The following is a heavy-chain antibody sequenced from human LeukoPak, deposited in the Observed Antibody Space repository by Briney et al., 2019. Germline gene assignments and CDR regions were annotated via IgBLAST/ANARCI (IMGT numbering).Heavy chain of an antibody. CDR3: ARDVDCSSTSCYPEPYGMDV. CDR1: GGSISSDY. J-gene: IGHJ6*02. V-gene: IGHV4-59*01. D-gene: IGHD2-2*01. CDR2: IYYSVST. Sequence: SETLSLTCTVSGGSISSDYWSWIRQPPGKGLEWVGYIYYSVSTNYNPSLKSRVTISVDTSKNQFSLKLSSVTAADTAVYYCARDVDCSSTSCYPEPYGMDVWGQGTTVSVSS.